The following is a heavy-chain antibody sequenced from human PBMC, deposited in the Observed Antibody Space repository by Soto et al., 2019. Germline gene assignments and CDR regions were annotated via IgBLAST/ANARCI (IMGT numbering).Heavy chain of an antibody. J-gene: IGHJ4*02. D-gene: IGHD2-2*01. CDR2: MNPNSGNT. CDR1: GYTFTSYD. Sequence: QVQLVQSGAEVKKPGASVKVSCKASGYTFTSYDINWVRQATGQGLEWMGWMNPNSGNTGYAQKFQGRVTMTRNTSISTAYMELSSLRSGDTAVYYCAIPAAHSSATDYWGQGTLVTVSS. CDR3: AIPAAHSSATDY. V-gene: IGHV1-8*01.